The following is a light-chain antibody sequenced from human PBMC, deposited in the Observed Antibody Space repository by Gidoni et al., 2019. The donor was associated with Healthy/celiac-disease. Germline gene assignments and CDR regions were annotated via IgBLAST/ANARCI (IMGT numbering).Light chain of an antibody. CDR1: QSVSSSY. J-gene: IGKJ1*01. Sequence: EIVLTQSPGTLSLSPGERATLSRRASQSVSSSYLAWYQQKPGQAPRLLISGASSRATVIPDRFSGSGSGTDFTLTISRLEPEDFAVYYCQQYGSSPWTFGQGTKVEIK. V-gene: IGKV3-20*01. CDR2: GAS. CDR3: QQYGSSPWT.